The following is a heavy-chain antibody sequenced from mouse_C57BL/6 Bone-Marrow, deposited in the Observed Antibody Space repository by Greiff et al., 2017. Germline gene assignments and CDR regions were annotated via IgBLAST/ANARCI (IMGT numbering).Heavy chain of an antibody. CDR2: IDPETGGT. V-gene: IGHV1-15*01. J-gene: IGHJ2*01. CDR3: TRGGTGCDY. Sequence: VQLQQSGAELVRPGASVPLSCKASGYTFTDYEMHWVKQTPVHGLEWIGAIDPETGGTAYNQKFKGKAILTADKSSSTAYMELRSLTSEDSAVYYCTRGGTGCDYWGQGTTLTVSS. D-gene: IGHD3-3*01. CDR1: GYTFTDYE.